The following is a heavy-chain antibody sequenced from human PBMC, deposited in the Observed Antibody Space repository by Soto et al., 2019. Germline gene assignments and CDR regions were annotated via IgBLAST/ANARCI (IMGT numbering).Heavy chain of an antibody. Sequence: PSETLSLTCIVSGDSMSSGGYYWSWIGQHPGKGLEWIEYPFCSGCAFYNPAHKGRVTISVETSKNRFSLRLTSVTAADTAVYFCARVMSRYDSWSGYVSTTNWFDPWGQGALVTVSS. CDR2: PFCSGCA. CDR1: GDSMSSGGYY. J-gene: IGHJ5*02. D-gene: IGHD3-3*01. CDR3: ARVMSRYDSWSGYVSTTNWFDP. V-gene: IGHV4-31*03.